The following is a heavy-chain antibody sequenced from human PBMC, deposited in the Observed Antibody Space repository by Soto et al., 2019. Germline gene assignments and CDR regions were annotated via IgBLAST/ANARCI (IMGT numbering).Heavy chain of an antibody. D-gene: IGHD6-19*01. Sequence: PSDTLCLTCAVYGGSFSGYYWSWIRQPPGKGLEWIGEINHSGSTNYNPSLKSRVTISVGTSKNQFSLKLSSVTAADTAVYYCARGIAVAGGDYWGQGTLVTVSS. CDR3: ARGIAVAGGDY. V-gene: IGHV4-34*01. CDR2: INHSGST. J-gene: IGHJ4*02. CDR1: GGSFSGYY.